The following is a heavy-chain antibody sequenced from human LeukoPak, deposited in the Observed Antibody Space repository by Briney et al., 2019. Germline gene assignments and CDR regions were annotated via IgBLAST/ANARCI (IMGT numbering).Heavy chain of an antibody. CDR2: ISYDGSNK. V-gene: IGHV3-30-3*01. D-gene: IGHD1-26*01. CDR1: GFTFSSYA. J-gene: IGHJ4*02. CDR3: ARDRVGATDYFDY. Sequence: GGSLRLSCAASGFTFSSYAMHWVRQAPGKGLEWAAVISYDGSNKYYADSVKGRFTISRDNSKNTLYLQMNSLRAEDTAVYYCARDRVGATDYFDYWGQGTLVTVSS.